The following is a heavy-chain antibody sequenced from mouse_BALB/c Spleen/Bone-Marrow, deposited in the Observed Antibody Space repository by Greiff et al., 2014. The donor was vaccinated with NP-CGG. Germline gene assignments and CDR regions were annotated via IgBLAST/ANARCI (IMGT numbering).Heavy chain of an antibody. J-gene: IGHJ3*01. Sequence: QVQLQQSGAELVRPGSSVKISCKASGYAFSSYWMNWVRQRPGQGLEWIGQIYPGDGDTNYNGKFKGKATLTADRSSSTAYMQLSSLTSEDSAVYFCASTPWFAYWGQGTLVTVSA. V-gene: IGHV1-80*01. CDR3: ASTPWFAY. CDR2: IYPGDGDT. CDR1: GYAFSSYW.